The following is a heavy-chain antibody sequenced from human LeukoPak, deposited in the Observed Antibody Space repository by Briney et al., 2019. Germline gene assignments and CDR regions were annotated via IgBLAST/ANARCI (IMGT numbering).Heavy chain of an antibody. J-gene: IGHJ4*02. CDR3: ARKPQVPAAIGECYFDY. CDR1: GFTVSSNY. CDR2: IYSGGST. Sequence: PGGSLRLSCAASGFTVSSNYMSWVRQAPGKGLEWVSVIYSGGSTYYADSVKGRFTISRDNPKNTLYLQMNSLRAEDTAVYYCARKPQVPAAIGECYFDYWGQGTLVTVSS. V-gene: IGHV3-66*02. D-gene: IGHD2-2*01.